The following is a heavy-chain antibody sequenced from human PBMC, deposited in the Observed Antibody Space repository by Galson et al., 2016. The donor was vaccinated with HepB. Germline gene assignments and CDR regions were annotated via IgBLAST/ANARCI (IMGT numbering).Heavy chain of an antibody. CDR2: ISWNSGTI. J-gene: IGHJ4*02. CDR3: AKDMSAGAAASGCLDC. Sequence: SLRLSCAASGFTFDEYAMHWVRQAPGKGLEWVSTISWNSGTIHYMDSVKGRFTTSRDNAKNSLYLQMDGLKTEDTALYYCAKDMSAGAAASGCLDCWGQGTLVTVSS. V-gene: IGHV3-9*01. D-gene: IGHD6-13*01. CDR1: GFTFDEYA.